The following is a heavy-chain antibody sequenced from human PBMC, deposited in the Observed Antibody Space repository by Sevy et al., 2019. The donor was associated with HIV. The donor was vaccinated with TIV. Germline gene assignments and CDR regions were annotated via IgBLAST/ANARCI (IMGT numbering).Heavy chain of an antibody. J-gene: IGHJ4*02. CDR2: ISSGGSHI. V-gene: IGHV3-11*01. CDR1: IFTFSDYY. D-gene: IGHD5-18*01. CDR3: ASVRYNYGSYYFDY. Sequence: GGSLRLSCAASIFTFSDYYMTWIRHAPGKGLECVSHISSGGSHIHYADSVKGRFTISRDNAKKSLYLQMNSLTAEDTAVYYCASVRYNYGSYYFDYWGQGTLVTVSS.